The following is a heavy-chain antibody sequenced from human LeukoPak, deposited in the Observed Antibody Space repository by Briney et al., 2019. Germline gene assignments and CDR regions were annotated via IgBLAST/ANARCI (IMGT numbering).Heavy chain of an antibody. V-gene: IGHV4-39*07. CDR2: IYYSGST. D-gene: IGHD5-12*01. CDR3: ASSGYDWRDAFDI. J-gene: IGHJ3*02. Sequence: SETLSLTCTVSGGSISSSIYYWGWIRQPPGKGLEWIGSIYYSGSTYYNPSLKSRATISVDTSKNQFSLKLSAVTAADTAVYYCASSGYDWRDAFDIWGQGTMVTVSS. CDR1: GGSISSSIYY.